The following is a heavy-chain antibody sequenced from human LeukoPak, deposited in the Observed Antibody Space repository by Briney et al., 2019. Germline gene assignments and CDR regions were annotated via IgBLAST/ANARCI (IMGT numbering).Heavy chain of an antibody. CDR3: ARHPYRYGPRDFDY. CDR1: GGSISSSSYY. J-gene: IGHJ4*02. V-gene: IGHV4-39*01. D-gene: IGHD5-18*01. CDR2: IYYSGST. Sequence: SETLSLTCTVSGGSISSSSYYWGWIRQPPGKGLEWIGSIYYSGSTYYNPSLKSRVTISVDTSKNQFSVKLSSVTAADTAVYYCARHPYRYGPRDFDYWGQGTLVTVSS.